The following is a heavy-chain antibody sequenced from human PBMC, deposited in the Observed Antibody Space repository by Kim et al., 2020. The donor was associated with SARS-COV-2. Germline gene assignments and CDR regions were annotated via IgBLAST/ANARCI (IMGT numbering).Heavy chain of an antibody. CDR1: GFTFNTYT. J-gene: IGHJ4*02. D-gene: IGHD3-16*01. CDR2: IGPDGDKE. CDR3: ARGGGSDY. Sequence: GGSLRLSCAASGFTFNTYTMVWVRQAPGKGLEGVSGIGPDGDKESYADSVRGRFTVSRDNSKNTLYLQMRSLRAEDTAVYYCARGGGSDYWGQGSLVTVSS. V-gene: IGHV3-23*01.